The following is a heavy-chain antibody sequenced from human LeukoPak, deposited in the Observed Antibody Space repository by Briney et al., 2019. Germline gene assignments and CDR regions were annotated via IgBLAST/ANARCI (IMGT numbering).Heavy chain of an antibody. CDR1: RFTFSSYA. V-gene: IGHV3-23*01. D-gene: IGHD3-10*01. CDR3: AKDRWFGESRPAHFDC. J-gene: IGHJ4*02. CDR2: ISGSNGST. Sequence: GGSLTLSCAASRFTFSSYAMSWVRQAPGKGLEWVSAISGSNGSTYYADSVKGRFTISRDNSKSTLYLQMNSLRAEDTAVYYCAKDRWFGESRPAHFDCWGQGTLVTVSS.